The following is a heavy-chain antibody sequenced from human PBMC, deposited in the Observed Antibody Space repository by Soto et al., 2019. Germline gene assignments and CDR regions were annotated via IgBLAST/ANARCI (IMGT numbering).Heavy chain of an antibody. V-gene: IGHV4-4*02. J-gene: IGHJ6*02. D-gene: IGHD6-25*01. Sequence: QVQLQASGPGLVTPSGTLSLTCAVSGGSISSFNWWSWIRQTPGKGLEWIGEIYHSGTTNYNPSLKSRAIISVDKSKNHFSLKLTSVTAADTAVYYRARDRVAATRTSYYGLDAWGQGTTVTVSS. CDR1: GGSISSFNW. CDR3: ARDRVAATRTSYYGLDA. CDR2: IYHSGTT.